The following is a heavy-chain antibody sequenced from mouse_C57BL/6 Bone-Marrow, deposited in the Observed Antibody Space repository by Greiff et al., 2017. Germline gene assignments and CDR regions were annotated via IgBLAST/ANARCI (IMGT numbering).Heavy chain of an antibody. D-gene: IGHD1-1*01. J-gene: IGHJ2*01. CDR2: IDPENGDT. Sequence: VQLQQSGAELVRPGASVKLSCTASGFNIKDDYMHWVKQRPEQGLEWIGWIDPENGDTEYASKFQGKATITADTSSSTAYMELRSLTSEDSAVYFCARRAYYGSSYGYWGQGTTLTVSS. V-gene: IGHV14-4*01. CDR1: GFNIKDDY. CDR3: ARRAYYGSSYGY.